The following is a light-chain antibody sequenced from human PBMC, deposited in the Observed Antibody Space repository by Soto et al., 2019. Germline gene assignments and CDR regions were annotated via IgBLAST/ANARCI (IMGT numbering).Light chain of an antibody. CDR1: QSVSSN. CDR3: QQYNNWPPLT. J-gene: IGKJ4*01. Sequence: VTTHSLATLSVSPRQGATLSCSASQSVSSNLAWYQQKPGQAPRLLIYAASTRATGIPARFRGSGSGTEFTLTITSLLSEDFAVYYCQQYNNWPPLTFGGGSKVDSK. V-gene: IGKV3-15*01. CDR2: AAS.